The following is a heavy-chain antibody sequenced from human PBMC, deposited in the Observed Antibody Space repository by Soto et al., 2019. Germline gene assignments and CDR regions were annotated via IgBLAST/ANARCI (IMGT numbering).Heavy chain of an antibody. CDR3: ARGVGSLGENVGENH. Sequence: VKLEESGGGLVQPGGSLRLSCAASGFTVSDNFMSWVRQAPGKGLEWVSVIYRGGSIYYVHSVKGRFTISRDNSKNMLYLQMDSLRAEDTAIYYGARGVGSLGENVGENHWGQGTLVTVSS. CDR1: GFTVSDNF. CDR2: IYRGGSI. D-gene: IGHD3-10*01. V-gene: IGHV3-66*01. J-gene: IGHJ4*02.